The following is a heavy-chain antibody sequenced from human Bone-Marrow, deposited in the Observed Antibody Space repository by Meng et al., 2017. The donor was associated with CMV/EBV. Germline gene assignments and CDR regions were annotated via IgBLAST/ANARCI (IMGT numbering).Heavy chain of an antibody. D-gene: IGHD3/OR15-3a*01. CDR3: ARGHHFWTSPFDP. V-gene: IGHV1-46*01. J-gene: IGHJ5*02. Sequence: ASVKVSCKTSGYTFTSYYMHWVRQAPGQGLEWMGIINPSGGSTSYAQKFQGRVTMTRDTSTSTVYIELSSLRSEDTAVYYCARGHHFWTSPFDPWGQGTLVTVSS. CDR1: GYTFTSYY. CDR2: INPSGGST.